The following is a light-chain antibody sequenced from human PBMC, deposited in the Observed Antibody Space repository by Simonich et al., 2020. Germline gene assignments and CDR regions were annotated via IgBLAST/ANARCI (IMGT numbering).Light chain of an antibody. CDR1: QSISSW. V-gene: IGKV1-5*03. Sequence: DIQMTQAPSTLSASVGDRVTITRRAIQSISSWLAWDQQKPGKAPKLLIYKAASLESGVPSRFSVSGSGTEFTLTISSLQPDDFATYYCQQYYSYPSTFGPGTKVDIK. CDR2: KAA. CDR3: QQYYSYPST. J-gene: IGKJ3*01.